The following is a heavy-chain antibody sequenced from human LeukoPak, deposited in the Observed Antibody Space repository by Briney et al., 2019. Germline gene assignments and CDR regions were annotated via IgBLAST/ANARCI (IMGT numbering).Heavy chain of an antibody. V-gene: IGHV4-39*07. CDR3: ARALREVGGSGSYREPSFDY. CDR2: INHSGST. CDR1: GGSISSSSYY. Sequence: SETLSLTCTVSGGSISSSSYYWGWIRQPPGKGLEWIGEINHSGSTNYNPSLKSRVTISVDTSKNQFSLKLSSVTAADTAVYYCARALREVGGSGSYREPSFDYWGQGTLVTVSS. J-gene: IGHJ4*02. D-gene: IGHD1-26*01.